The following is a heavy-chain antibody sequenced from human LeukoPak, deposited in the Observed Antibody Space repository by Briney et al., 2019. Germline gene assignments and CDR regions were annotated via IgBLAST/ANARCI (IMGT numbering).Heavy chain of an antibody. CDR1: GFTFSSYA. CDR3: AKGWHIVVVTATVYYFDY. V-gene: IGHV3-23*01. CDR2: ISGSGGST. Sequence: GGSLRLSCAASGFTFSSYAMSWVRQAPGKGLEWVSAISGSGGSTYYADSVKGRFTISRDNSKNTLYLQMNSLRAEDTAVYYCAKGWHIVVVTATVYYFDYWGQGTLVTVSS. D-gene: IGHD2-21*02. J-gene: IGHJ4*02.